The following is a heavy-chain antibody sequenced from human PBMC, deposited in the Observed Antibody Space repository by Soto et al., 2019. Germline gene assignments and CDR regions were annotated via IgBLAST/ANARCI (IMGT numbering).Heavy chain of an antibody. CDR1: GYTFTTYY. CDR2: INPSDGST. J-gene: IGHJ4*02. CDR3: ATRGYFWSGYNDY. D-gene: IGHD3-3*01. V-gene: IGHV1-46*03. Sequence: ASVKVSCKASGYTFTTYYMHWVRQAPGQGLEWMGIINPSDGSTSYAQKFQGRVTMTRDTSTSTVYMELSSLRSEDTAVYYCATRGYFWSGYNDYWGQGTLVTVSS.